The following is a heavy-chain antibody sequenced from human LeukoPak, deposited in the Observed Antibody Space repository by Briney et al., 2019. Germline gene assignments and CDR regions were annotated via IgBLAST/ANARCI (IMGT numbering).Heavy chain of an antibody. CDR3: ARATVTTFNWFDP. Sequence: SVKVSCKASGGTVSSYAISWVRQAPGQGLEWMGGIIPIVGTAKYAQKFQGRVTITADESTSTAYMELRSLRSEDTAVYYCARATVTTFNWFDPWGQGTVVTVSS. J-gene: IGHJ5*02. CDR1: GGTVSSYA. CDR2: IIPIVGTA. V-gene: IGHV1-69*13. D-gene: IGHD4-17*01.